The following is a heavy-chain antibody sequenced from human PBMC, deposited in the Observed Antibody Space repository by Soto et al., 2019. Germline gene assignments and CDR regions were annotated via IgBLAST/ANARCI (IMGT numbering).Heavy chain of an antibody. CDR1: GGSISSGDYY. J-gene: IGHJ4*02. CDR3: DRTMHGERYPFDY. D-gene: IGHD2-21*01. CDR2: IYYSGST. Sequence: SETLSLTCTVSGGSISSGDYYWSWIRQPPGKGLEWIGYIYYSGSTYYNPSLKSRVTISVDTSKNQFSLKLSSVTAADTAVYYSDRTMHGERYPFDYWGQGTLVTVSS. V-gene: IGHV4-30-4*01.